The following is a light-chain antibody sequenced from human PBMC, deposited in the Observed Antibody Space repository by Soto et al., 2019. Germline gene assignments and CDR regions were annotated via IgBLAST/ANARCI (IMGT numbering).Light chain of an antibody. CDR1: QSVSSSY. V-gene: IGKV3-20*01. J-gene: IGKJ1*01. CDR2: GAS. CDR3: QQYGSSPET. Sequence: EIVLTKSPGTLSLSPGERATLSCRASQSVSSSYLAWYQQKPGQAPRLLIYGASSRATGIPDRFSGSGSGTDITLTISRLEPEDFAVYYCQQYGSSPETFGQGTKVDIK.